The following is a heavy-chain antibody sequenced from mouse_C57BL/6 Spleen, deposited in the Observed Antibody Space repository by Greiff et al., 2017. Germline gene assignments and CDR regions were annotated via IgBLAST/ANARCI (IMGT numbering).Heavy chain of an antibody. Sequence: EVKLMESGEGLVKPGGSLKLSCAASGFTFSSYAMSWVRQTPVKRLEWVAYISSGGDYIYYADTVKGRFTISRDNARNTLYLQMSSLKSEDTAMYYCTRDRGYGNYAWFAYWGQGTLVTVSA. CDR2: ISSGGDYI. CDR1: GFTFSSYA. J-gene: IGHJ3*01. D-gene: IGHD2-1*01. CDR3: TRDRGYGNYAWFAY. V-gene: IGHV5-9-1*02.